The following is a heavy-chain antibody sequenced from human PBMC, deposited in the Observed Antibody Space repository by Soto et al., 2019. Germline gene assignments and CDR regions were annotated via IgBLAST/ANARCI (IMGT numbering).Heavy chain of an antibody. Sequence: QLQLQESGPGLVKPSETLSLACTVSGGSINNNNYFWDWVRQPPGEGLEWIGSIYYSGSTYYNPSPKSRVTMSVDTSKNQFSLRLSSVTAADTAVYYCARRQPNSSGHYHYFDYWGQGTLVTVSS. D-gene: IGHD3-22*01. CDR1: GGSINNNNYF. CDR2: IYYSGST. V-gene: IGHV4-39*01. J-gene: IGHJ4*02. CDR3: ARRQPNSSGHYHYFDY.